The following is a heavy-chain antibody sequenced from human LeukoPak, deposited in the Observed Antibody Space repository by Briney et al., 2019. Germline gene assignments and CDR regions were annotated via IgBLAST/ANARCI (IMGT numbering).Heavy chain of an antibody. CDR1: GFTFSSYG. D-gene: IGHD2-2*03. CDR2: IYSGGST. J-gene: IGHJ4*02. Sequence: GGSLRLSCVVSGFTFSSYGMHWVRQAPGKGLEWVSVIYSGGSTYYADSVKGRFTISRDNSKNTLYLQMNSLRAEDTAVYYCARWIPYEGFDYWGQGTLVTVSS. CDR3: ARWIPYEGFDY. V-gene: IGHV3-66*01.